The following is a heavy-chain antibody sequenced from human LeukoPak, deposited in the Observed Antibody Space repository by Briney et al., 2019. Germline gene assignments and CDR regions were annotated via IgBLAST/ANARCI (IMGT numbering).Heavy chain of an antibody. D-gene: IGHD1-26*01. CDR3: ARGRGSYNY. CDR2: ISAYNGNT. V-gene: IGHV1-18*01. Sequence: ASVKVSDKACGYTLTSYGISWVRQAPGQGLGWMGWISAYNGNTHYAQKLQGRVTMTTDTSTSTAYMELRSLRSDDTAGYYCARGRGSYNYWGQGTLVTVSS. CDR1: GYTLTSYG. J-gene: IGHJ4*02.